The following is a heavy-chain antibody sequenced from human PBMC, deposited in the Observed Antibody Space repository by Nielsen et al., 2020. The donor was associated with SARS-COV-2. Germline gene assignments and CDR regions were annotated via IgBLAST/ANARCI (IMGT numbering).Heavy chain of an antibody. D-gene: IGHD6-19*01. CDR1: GFTLSSYG. Sequence: GGSLRLSCAASGFTLSSYGMHWVRQAPGKGLEWVAVIWYDGGNKYYADSVKGRFTISRDNSKNTLYLQMNSLRAEDTAVYYCAREGAVAGFDYWGQGTLVTVSS. V-gene: IGHV3-33*08. CDR3: AREGAVAGFDY. J-gene: IGHJ4*02. CDR2: IWYDGGNK.